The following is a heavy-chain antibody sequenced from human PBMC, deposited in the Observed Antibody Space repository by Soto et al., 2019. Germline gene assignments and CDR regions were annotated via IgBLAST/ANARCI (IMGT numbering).Heavy chain of an antibody. CDR1: GFTFSSYG. J-gene: IGHJ3*02. Sequence: QVQLVESGGGVVQPGRSLRLSCAASGFTFSSYGMHWVRQAPGKGLEWVAVIAYDGSNKYYADSVKGRFTISTDNSKNTLYLQMNSTRAEDTAGYYCAKGGPGDAFDIWSQWTMVTVS. V-gene: IGHV3-30*18. CDR2: IAYDGSNK. D-gene: IGHD3-10*01. CDR3: AKGGPGDAFDI.